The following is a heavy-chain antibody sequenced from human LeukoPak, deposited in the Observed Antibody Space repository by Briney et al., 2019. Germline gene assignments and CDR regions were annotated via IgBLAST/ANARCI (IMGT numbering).Heavy chain of an antibody. CDR2: ITDSSGST. CDR3: AKGLYYFDY. CDR1: GSSFSIYD. Sequence: PGGSLRLSCAASGSSFSIYDMSWVRQAPGKGLEWVSVITDSSGSTEYADSVKGRFTISRDNSKNTLYLQMHSLRVEDTAVYYCAKGLYYFDYWGRGTLVTVSS. J-gene: IGHJ4*02. V-gene: IGHV3-23*01. D-gene: IGHD3-16*01.